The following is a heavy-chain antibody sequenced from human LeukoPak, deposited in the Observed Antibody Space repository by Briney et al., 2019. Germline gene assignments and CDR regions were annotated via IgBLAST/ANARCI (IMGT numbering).Heavy chain of an antibody. V-gene: IGHV3-48*03. J-gene: IGHJ4*02. CDR1: GFTFSSYE. Sequence: GGSLSLSCAASGFTFSSYEMNWVRQAPGKGLEWVSKISSSGSAIYYADSVKGRFTISRDNAKSTLYLQMNSLRAEDTAVYYCARGGSLGYWGQGTLVAVSS. D-gene: IGHD6-19*01. CDR2: ISSSGSAI. CDR3: ARGGSLGY.